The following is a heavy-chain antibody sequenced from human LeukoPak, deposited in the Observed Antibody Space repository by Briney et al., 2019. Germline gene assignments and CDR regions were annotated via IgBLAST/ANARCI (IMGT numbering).Heavy chain of an antibody. CDR2: IYYSGST. CDR1: GGSISSYY. V-gene: IGHV4-59*08. J-gene: IGHJ5*02. Sequence: SETVSLTCTVSGGSISSYYWSWIGQPPGKGLEWIGYIYYSGSTNYNPSLKSRVTISVDTSKNQFSLKLGSVTAADTAVYYCARLFTDYYDSSGYYYPWGQGSLVTVSS. CDR3: ARLFTDYYDSSGYYYP. D-gene: IGHD3-22*01.